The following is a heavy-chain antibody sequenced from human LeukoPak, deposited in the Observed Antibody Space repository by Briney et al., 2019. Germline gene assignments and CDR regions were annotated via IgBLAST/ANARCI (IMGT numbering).Heavy chain of an antibody. CDR3: ARGPSFGGEQD. Sequence: EASVKVSCKASGGTFSSYAISWVRQAAGQGLEWMGGIIPIFGTANYAQKFQGRVTITADESTSTAYMELSSLRSEDTAVYYCARGPSFGGEQDWGQGTLVTVSS. D-gene: IGHD3-3*01. J-gene: IGHJ4*02. CDR1: GGTFSSYA. V-gene: IGHV1-69*13. CDR2: IIPIFGTA.